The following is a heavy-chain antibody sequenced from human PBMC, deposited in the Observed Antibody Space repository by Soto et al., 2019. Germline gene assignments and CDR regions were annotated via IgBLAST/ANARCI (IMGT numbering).Heavy chain of an antibody. CDR1: GGSISSYY. Sequence: PSETLSLTCTVSGGSISSYYWSWIRQPPGKGLEWIGYIYYSGNTNYNPSLKSRVTISVDTSKNQFSLKLGSVTAADTAVYYCATSSGGGDTAMFDYWGQGTLVSVSS. V-gene: IGHV4-59*01. CDR3: ATSSGGGDTAMFDY. J-gene: IGHJ4*02. D-gene: IGHD5-18*01. CDR2: IYYSGNT.